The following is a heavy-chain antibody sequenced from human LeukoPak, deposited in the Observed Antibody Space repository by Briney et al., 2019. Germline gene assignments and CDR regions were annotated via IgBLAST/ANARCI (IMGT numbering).Heavy chain of an antibody. D-gene: IGHD3-22*01. CDR3: ARVRRYYYDSSGPADY. Sequence: ASVKVSCKASGYTFTSYGISWVRQAPGQGLEWMGWISAYNGNTNYAQKLQGRVTMTTDTSTSTAYMELRGLRSDDTAVYYCARVRRYYYDSSGPADYWGQGTLVTVSS. J-gene: IGHJ4*02. V-gene: IGHV1-18*01. CDR1: GYTFTSYG. CDR2: ISAYNGNT.